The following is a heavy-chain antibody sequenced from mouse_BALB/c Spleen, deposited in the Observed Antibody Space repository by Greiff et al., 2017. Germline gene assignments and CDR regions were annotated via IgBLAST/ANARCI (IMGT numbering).Heavy chain of an antibody. CDR3: ARGGTTVVPFDY. Sequence: EVQLQQSGPELVKPGASMKISCKASGYSFTGYTMNWVKQSHGQNLEWIGLINPYNGGTSYNQKFKGKATLTVDKSSSTAYMELLSLTSEDSAVYYCARGGTTVVPFDYWGQGTTLTVSS. V-gene: IGHV1-26*01. CDR2: INPYNGGT. CDR1: GYSFTGYT. D-gene: IGHD1-1*01. J-gene: IGHJ2*01.